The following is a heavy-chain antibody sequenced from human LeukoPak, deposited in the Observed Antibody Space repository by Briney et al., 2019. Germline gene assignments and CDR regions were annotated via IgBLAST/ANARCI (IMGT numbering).Heavy chain of an antibody. CDR3: ARHQEDIVVVPAAIFGWFDP. CDR2: IYHSGST. V-gene: IGHV4-38-2*02. CDR1: GYSISSGYY. J-gene: IGHJ5*02. Sequence: SETLSLTCNVSGYSISSGYYWGWIRQPPGKGLEWIGSIYHSGSTYCNPSLKSRVTISVDTSKNQFSLNLSSVAAADTAVYYCARHQEDIVVVPAAIFGWFDPWGQGTLVTVSS. D-gene: IGHD2-2*01.